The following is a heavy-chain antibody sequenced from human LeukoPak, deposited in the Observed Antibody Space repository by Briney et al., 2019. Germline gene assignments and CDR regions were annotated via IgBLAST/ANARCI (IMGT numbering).Heavy chain of an antibody. CDR1: GFTFSDYA. D-gene: IGHD2-2*01. CDR2: ISFDGSNK. Sequence: PGGSLRLSCAASGFTFSDYAMHWVRQAPGEGLEWVAVISFDGSNKYYADSVKGRFTISRDSSKNTLYLQMNSLRAEDTAVYYCARASCSSSSRYYFDNWGQGTLVTVSS. CDR3: ARASCSSSSRYYFDN. V-gene: IGHV3-30-3*01. J-gene: IGHJ4*02.